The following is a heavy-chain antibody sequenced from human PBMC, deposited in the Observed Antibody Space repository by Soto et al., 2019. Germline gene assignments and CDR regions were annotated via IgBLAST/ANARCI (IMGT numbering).Heavy chain of an antibody. CDR3: ARVYANFDGGYYDEYFQH. D-gene: IGHD3-3*01. Sequence: SVKVSCKASGGTFSSYAISWVRQAPGQGLEWMGGIIPFFGTANYAQKFQGRVTITADKSTSTAYMELSSLRSEDTAVYYCARVYANFDGGYYDEYFQHWGQGTLVTVSS. V-gene: IGHV1-69*06. CDR2: IIPFFGTA. CDR1: GGTFSSYA. J-gene: IGHJ1*01.